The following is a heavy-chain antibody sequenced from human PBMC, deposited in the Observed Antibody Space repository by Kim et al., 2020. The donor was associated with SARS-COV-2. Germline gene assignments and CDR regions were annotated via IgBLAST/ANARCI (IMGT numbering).Heavy chain of an antibody. D-gene: IGHD4-17*01. CDR3: ASSGTVTSYGMDV. V-gene: IGHV3-21*01. J-gene: IGHJ6*02. Sequence: YADSVKGRFTISRDNAKNSLYLQMNSLRAEDTAVYYCASSGTVTSYGMDVWGQGTTVTVSS.